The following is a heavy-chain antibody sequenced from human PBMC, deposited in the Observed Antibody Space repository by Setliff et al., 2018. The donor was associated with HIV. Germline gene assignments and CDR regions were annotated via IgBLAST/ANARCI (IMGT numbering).Heavy chain of an antibody. J-gene: IGHJ3*02. CDR1: GGTFSSYA. CDR2: IIPILGIA. Sequence: SVKVSCKASGGTFSSYAISWVRQAPGQGLEWMGGIIPILGIANYAQKFQGRVTITADKSTSTAYMELSSLRSEDTAVYYCARAALSDAFDIWGQGTMVTVSS. CDR3: ARAALSDAFDI. D-gene: IGHD3-16*02. V-gene: IGHV1-69*10.